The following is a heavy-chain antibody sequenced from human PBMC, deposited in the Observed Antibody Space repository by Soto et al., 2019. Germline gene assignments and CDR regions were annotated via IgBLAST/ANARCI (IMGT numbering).Heavy chain of an antibody. J-gene: IGHJ3*02. V-gene: IGHV3-73*01. D-gene: IGHD2-2*02. CDR1: GFTFSGSA. CDR2: IRSKANSYAT. Sequence: PGGSLRLSCAASGFTFSGSAMHWVRQASGKGLEWVGRIRSKANSYATAYAASVKGRFTISRDDSKNTAYLQMNSLKTEDTAVYYCTRWLAGDIVVVPAAIHGAFDIWGQGTMVTV. CDR3: TRWLAGDIVVVPAAIHGAFDI.